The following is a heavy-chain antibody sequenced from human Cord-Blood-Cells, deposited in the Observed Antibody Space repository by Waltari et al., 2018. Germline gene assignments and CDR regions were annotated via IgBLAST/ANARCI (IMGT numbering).Heavy chain of an antibody. J-gene: IGHJ4*02. V-gene: IGHV1-24*01. Sequence: QVQLVQSGAEGKKPGASVKVSCKVSGYTLTALSMHWVRQAPGKGLEWMGGFDPEDGETIYAQKFQGRVTMTEDTSTDTAYMELSSLRSEDTAVYYCATAYYYGSGSYYNFDYWGQGTLVTVSS. CDR2: FDPEDGET. D-gene: IGHD3-10*01. CDR1: GYTLTALS. CDR3: ATAYYYGSGSYYNFDY.